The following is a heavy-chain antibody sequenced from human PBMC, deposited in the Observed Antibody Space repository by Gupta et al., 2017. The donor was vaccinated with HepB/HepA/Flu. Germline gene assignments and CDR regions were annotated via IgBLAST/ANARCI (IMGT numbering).Heavy chain of an antibody. CDR1: GFPFSNSG. V-gene: IGHV3-33*06. J-gene: IGHJ6*03. CDR3: AKYGAGHYFDV. CDR2: IWFDGGQK. Sequence: QMQLVEYVGGVVQPGRSLRLSCAASGFPFSNSGMHWVRQAPGKGLDWVSVIWFDGGQKYYADSMEGRLTISRDNSKNTLYLQMNSLRTDDTAVYYCAKYGAGHYFDVWGKGTVVTVSS. D-gene: IGHD3-10*01.